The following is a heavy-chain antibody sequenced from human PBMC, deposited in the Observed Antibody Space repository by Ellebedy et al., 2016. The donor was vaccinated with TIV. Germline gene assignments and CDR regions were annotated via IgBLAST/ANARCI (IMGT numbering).Heavy chain of an antibody. J-gene: IGHJ4*02. CDR1: GDSISSSSYY. Sequence: MPSETLSLTCTVPGDSISSSSYYWGWIRQPPGNGLEWVGNMYYSGSTYYNPSLKCRVTISIDTSKHQFSLRLRSVTAADTAVYYCAKGPTVFGVVPAYFDYWGQGTLVTVSS. CDR2: MYYSGST. D-gene: IGHD3-3*01. CDR3: AKGPTVFGVVPAYFDY. V-gene: IGHV4-39*07.